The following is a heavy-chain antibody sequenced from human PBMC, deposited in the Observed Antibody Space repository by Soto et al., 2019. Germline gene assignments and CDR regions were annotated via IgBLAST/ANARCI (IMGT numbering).Heavy chain of an antibody. Sequence: PSETLSRTCTFCVSSISGFYCSWILKSAGKGLEWIGRIYATGTTDYNPSLKSRVMMSVDTSKKQFSLKLRSVTAAETAVYYCVRDGTKNLREWLDQWGKGISVPVSS. CDR3: VRDGTKNLREWLDQ. J-gene: IGHJ5*02. CDR1: VSSISGFY. V-gene: IGHV4-4*07. D-gene: IGHD1-1*01. CDR2: IYATGTT.